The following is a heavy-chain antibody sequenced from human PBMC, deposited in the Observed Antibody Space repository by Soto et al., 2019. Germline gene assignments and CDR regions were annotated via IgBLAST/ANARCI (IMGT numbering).Heavy chain of an antibody. CDR2: IDPSDSYT. J-gene: IGHJ4*02. V-gene: IGHV5-10-1*01. CDR1: GCSFTSYW. Sequence: PGESLKMSCKGSGCSFTSYWIGWVRQMPGKGLEWMGRIDPSDSYTNYSPSFQGHVTISADRSISTAYLQWSSLKASDTAMYYCARRYYGSGSYYTSGTFDYWGQGTLVTVSS. D-gene: IGHD3-10*01. CDR3: ARRYYGSGSYYTSGTFDY.